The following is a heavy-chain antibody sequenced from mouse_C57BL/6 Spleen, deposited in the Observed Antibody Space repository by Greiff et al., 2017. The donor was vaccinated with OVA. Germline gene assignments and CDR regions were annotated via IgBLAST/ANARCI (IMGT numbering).Heavy chain of an antibody. J-gene: IGHJ4*01. V-gene: IGHV1-64*01. CDR2: IHPNSGST. D-gene: IGHD3-2*02. CDR3: ARDRQLRVEAMDY. Sequence: QVQLQQPGAELVKPGASVKLSCKASGYTFTSYWMHWVKQRPGQGLEWIGMIHPNSGSTNYNEKFKSKATLTVDKSSSTAYMQLSSLTSEDSAVYYCARDRQLRVEAMDYWGQGTSVTVSS. CDR1: GYTFTSYW.